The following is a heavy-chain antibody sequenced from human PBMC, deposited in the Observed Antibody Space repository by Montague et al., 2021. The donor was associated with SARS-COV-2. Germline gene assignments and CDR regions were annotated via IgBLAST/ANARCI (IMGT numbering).Heavy chain of an antibody. D-gene: IGHD3-22*01. J-gene: IGHJ4*02. V-gene: IGHV3-23*01. CDR3: AKAHYYDSSGNYF. CDR1: GFTFSYYA. Sequence: SLRLSCAASGFTFSYYAMSWVRQAPGKGLEWVSTISGSGGTTYYADSVKGRFTISRDNSKNTLYLRMNSLRAEDTTVYYCAKAHYYDSSGNYFWGQGTLVTVSS. CDR2: ISGSGGTT.